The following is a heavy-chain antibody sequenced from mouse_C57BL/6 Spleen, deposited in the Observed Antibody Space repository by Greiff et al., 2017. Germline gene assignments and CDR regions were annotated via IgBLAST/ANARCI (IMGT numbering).Heavy chain of an antibody. CDR2: ISDGGSYT. D-gene: IGHD2-5*01. CDR3: ARDGVYYSKDYAMDY. J-gene: IGHJ4*01. CDR1: GFTFSSYA. V-gene: IGHV5-4*01. Sequence: EVKLMESGGGLVKPGGSLKLSCAASGFTFSSYAMSWVRQTPEKRLEWVATISDGGSYTYYPDNVKGRFTISRDNAKNNLYLQMSHLKSEDTAMYYCARDGVYYSKDYAMDYWGQGTSVTVSS.